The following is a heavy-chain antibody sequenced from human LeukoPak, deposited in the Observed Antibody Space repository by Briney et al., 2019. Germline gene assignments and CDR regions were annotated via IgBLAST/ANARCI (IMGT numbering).Heavy chain of an antibody. CDR3: ARDNGEDWYFDL. J-gene: IGHJ2*01. CDR1: GGSISSYY. Sequence: PSETLSLTCTVSGGSISSYYWSWIRQPAGKGLDWIGRIYISGSANYNPSLKSRVTMPVDTSKKQFSLKLSSVTAADTAVYYCARDNGEDWYFDLWGRGTLVTVSS. V-gene: IGHV4-4*07. CDR2: IYISGSA. D-gene: IGHD2-8*01.